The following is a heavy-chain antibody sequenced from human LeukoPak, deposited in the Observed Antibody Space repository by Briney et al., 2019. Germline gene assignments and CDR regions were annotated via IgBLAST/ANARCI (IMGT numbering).Heavy chain of an antibody. J-gene: IGHJ4*02. D-gene: IGHD6-13*01. CDR2: ISYDGSNK. Sequence: GGSLRLSCAASGFTFSSYAMHWVRQAPGKGLEWVAVISYDGSNKYYADSVKGRFTISRDNSKNTLYLQMNSLRAEDTAVYYCARDGSSWAYFDYWGQVTLVTVSS. V-gene: IGHV3-30*04. CDR3: ARDGSSWAYFDY. CDR1: GFTFSSYA.